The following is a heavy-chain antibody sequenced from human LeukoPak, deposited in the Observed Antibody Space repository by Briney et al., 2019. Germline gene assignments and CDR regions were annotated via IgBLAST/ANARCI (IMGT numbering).Heavy chain of an antibody. Sequence: SETLSLTCAVSGGSISSGNWWTWVRPSPGKGLEWIGEIYHSGSTNYNPSLKSRVTISVDKSKNQFSLKLTSVTAADTAVYYCASGIAAAGTLALGYWGQGTLVIVSS. D-gene: IGHD6-13*01. CDR2: IYHSGST. CDR1: GGSISSGNW. J-gene: IGHJ4*02. V-gene: IGHV4-4*02. CDR3: ASGIAAAGTLALGY.